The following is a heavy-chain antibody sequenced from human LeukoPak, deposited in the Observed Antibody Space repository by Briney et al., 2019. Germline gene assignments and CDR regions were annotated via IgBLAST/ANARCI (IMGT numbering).Heavy chain of an antibody. V-gene: IGHV5-51*01. CDR2: IYPDDSNI. Sequence: GESLKISCQGSGYFFYGHWIGWVRQMPGKGLEWRGIIYPDDSNIIYSPSFEGPVPRSADKSLNTAYPECGSLETSDSARIYRARFNSPGLSGNRFDPWGQGTLVTVSS. J-gene: IGHJ5*02. CDR3: ARFNSPGLSGNRFDP. D-gene: IGHD2/OR15-2a*01. CDR1: GYFFYGHW.